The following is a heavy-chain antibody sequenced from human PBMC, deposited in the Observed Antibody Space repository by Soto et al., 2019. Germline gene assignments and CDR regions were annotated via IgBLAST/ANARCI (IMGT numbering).Heavy chain of an antibody. Sequence: PGGSLRLSCAASGFTFSGYWMSWVRQAPGKGLEWVTNIKQDGSEKYYVDSVKGRFTISRDNPKNSLYLQMNSLRAEDTAVYYCASESYSTGWFVFWAHGTLVTVSS. CDR1: GFTFSGYW. CDR3: ASESYSTGWFVF. V-gene: IGHV3-7*01. J-gene: IGHJ5*01. D-gene: IGHD6-19*01. CDR2: IKQDGSEK.